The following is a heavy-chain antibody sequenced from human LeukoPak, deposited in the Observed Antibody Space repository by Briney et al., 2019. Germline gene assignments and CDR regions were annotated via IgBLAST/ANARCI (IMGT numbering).Heavy chain of an antibody. CDR2: IKTDGSTT. CDR1: GFTFSSSW. Sequence: GGFLRLSCAVSGFTFSSSWMHWVRQAPGKGLVWVSHIKTDGSTTAYADSVKGRFTISRDNAKNTLYLQMNSLRAEDAGVYYCARGNQQLPRSTPDYWGQGTLVTVSS. CDR3: ARGNQQLPRSTPDY. J-gene: IGHJ4*02. D-gene: IGHD2-2*01. V-gene: IGHV3-74*01.